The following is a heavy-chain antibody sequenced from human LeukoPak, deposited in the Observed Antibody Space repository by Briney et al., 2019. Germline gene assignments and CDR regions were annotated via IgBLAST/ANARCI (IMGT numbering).Heavy chain of an antibody. J-gene: IGHJ4*02. CDR1: GFTFSGSA. V-gene: IGHV3-73*01. CDR2: IRSKANSYAT. D-gene: IGHD1-26*01. CDR3: TREVGAKY. Sequence: GGSLRLSCAASGFTFSGSAMHWVRQASGKGLEWVGRIRSKANSYATAYAASVKGRFTIPRDDSKNTAYLQMNSLKTEDTAVYYCTREVGAKYWGQGTLVTVSS.